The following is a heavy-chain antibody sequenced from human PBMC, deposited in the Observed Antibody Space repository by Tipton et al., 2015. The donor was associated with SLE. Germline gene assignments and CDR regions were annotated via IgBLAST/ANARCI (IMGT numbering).Heavy chain of an antibody. CDR1: GGSVSSNY. V-gene: IGHV4-59*02. CDR3: ARVLLVDLGNDAFDI. J-gene: IGHJ3*02. Sequence: TLSLTCSVSGGSVSSNYWIWIRQPPGKGLEWTGYIYFGSTSYNPSLKSRVTISEDTAKNQFSLKLSSVTAADTALYYCARVLLVDLGNDAFDIWGQGTMVTVSS. CDR2: IYFGST. D-gene: IGHD2-15*01.